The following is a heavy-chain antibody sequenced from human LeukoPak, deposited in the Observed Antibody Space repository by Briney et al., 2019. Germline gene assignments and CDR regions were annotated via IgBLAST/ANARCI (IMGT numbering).Heavy chain of an antibody. CDR3: VTGSAYRDAFDI. V-gene: IGHV1-69*11. Sequence: SVKVSCKAFGGTXSTYAIHWVRQAPGQGLEWMGRIIPILSQENYALKYQGRVSITADESTSTAYMDLSSLRSEDTAVYYCVTGSAYRDAFDIWGQGTMVIVSS. J-gene: IGHJ3*02. CDR2: IIPILSQE. D-gene: IGHD3-10*01. CDR1: GGTXSTYA.